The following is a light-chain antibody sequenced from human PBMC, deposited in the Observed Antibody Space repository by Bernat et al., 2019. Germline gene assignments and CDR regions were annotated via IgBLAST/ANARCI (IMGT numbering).Light chain of an antibody. CDR3: SPWDRRLRAWL. J-gene: IGLJ3*02. V-gene: IGLV10-54*01. Sequence: QAGLTQPPSVSKGLRQTATLTCTGNSNNVGNQGAAWLQQHQGHPPKLLFYMNNNRPSGISERFSASRPGNTASLTITGLQPEDEAVYCCSPWDRRLRAWLFGGGTKRTVL. CDR2: MNN. CDR1: SNNVGNQG.